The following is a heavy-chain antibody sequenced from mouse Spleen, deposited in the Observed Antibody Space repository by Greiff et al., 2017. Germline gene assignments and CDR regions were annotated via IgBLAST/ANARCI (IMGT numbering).Heavy chain of an antibody. D-gene: IGHD2-4*01. V-gene: IGHV1-9*01. CDR3: AKSGGTYYDYDWFAY. J-gene: IGHJ3*01. Sequence: QVQLQQSGAELMKPGASVKLSCKATGYTFTGYWIEWVKQRPGHGLEWIGEILPGSGSTNYNEKFKGKATFTADTSSNTAYMQLSSLTTEDSAIYYCAKSGGTYYDYDWFAYWGQGTLVTVSA. CDR2: ILPGSGST. CDR1: GYTFTGYW.